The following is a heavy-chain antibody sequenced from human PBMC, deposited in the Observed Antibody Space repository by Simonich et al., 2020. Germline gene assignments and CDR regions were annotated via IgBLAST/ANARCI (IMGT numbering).Heavy chain of an antibody. Sequence: QLQLQESGPGLVKPSETLSLTCTVSGGSISSSSYYWCWIRQPPGKGLEWIGSIYYSGTTSYTLPLKSRVTIAVDTSKDQFSLKLSSVTAADTAVYYCARHAGFAFDIWGQGTMVTVSS. D-gene: IGHD6-13*01. CDR3: ARHAGFAFDI. V-gene: IGHV4-39*01. J-gene: IGHJ3*02. CDR2: IYYSGTT. CDR1: GGSISSSSYY.